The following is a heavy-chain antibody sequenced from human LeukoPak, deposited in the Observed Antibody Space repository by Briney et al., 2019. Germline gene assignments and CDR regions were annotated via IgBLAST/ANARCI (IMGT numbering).Heavy chain of an antibody. CDR1: GGSISSYY. Sequence: PSETLSLTCTVSGGSISSYYWSWIRQPPGKGLEWIGYIYYSGSTNYNPSLKSRVTISVDTSKNQFSLKLSSVTAADTAVYYCARHELLLWFGELFRGWFDPWGQGTLVTVSS. V-gene: IGHV4-59*08. CDR2: IYYSGST. CDR3: ARHELLLWFGELFRGWFDP. D-gene: IGHD3-10*01. J-gene: IGHJ5*02.